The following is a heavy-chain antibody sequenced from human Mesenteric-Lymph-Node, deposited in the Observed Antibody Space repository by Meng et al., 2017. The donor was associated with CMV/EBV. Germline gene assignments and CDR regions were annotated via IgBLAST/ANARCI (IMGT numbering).Heavy chain of an antibody. V-gene: IGHV3-21*04. D-gene: IGHD1-26*01. CDR3: ARAGGSGSYSGIDY. CDR2: ISSSSSYI. J-gene: IGHJ4*02. CDR1: RFTFSSYT. Sequence: ETLSLTCAASRFTFSSYTMNWVRQAPGKGLEWVSSISSSSSYIYYADSVKGRFTISRDNAKNSLYLQMNSLRAEDTALYYCARAGGSGSYSGIDYWGQGTLVTVSS.